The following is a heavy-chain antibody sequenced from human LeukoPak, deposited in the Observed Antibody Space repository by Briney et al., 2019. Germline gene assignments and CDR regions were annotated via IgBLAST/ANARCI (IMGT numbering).Heavy chain of an antibody. J-gene: IGHJ4*02. V-gene: IGHV1-69*02. D-gene: IGHD1-26*01. CDR3: AREGLLRFFDY. CDR1: GGTFSSYS. CDR2: IIPILGIA. Sequence: GASVTLSCTASGGTFSSYSINRVWHAPGPGLEWMGRIIPILGIANYAQKVQGRVTITADKSTSTAYMELSSLRAEDTAVYYCAREGLLRFFDYWGQGTLVTVSS.